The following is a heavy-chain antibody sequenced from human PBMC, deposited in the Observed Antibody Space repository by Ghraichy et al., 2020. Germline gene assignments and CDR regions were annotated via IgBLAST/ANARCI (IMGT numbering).Heavy chain of an antibody. CDR3: ARARGGWCTTTNCFAEYAED. CDR2: IKQGGGEK. Sequence: GGSLRLSCVGSEFSFNKFWMSWVRQAPGKGLEWVASIKQGGGEKHYADSLKGRIAISRDNTQNSLFLQLDSLRVDDTAVYYCARARGGWCTTTNCFAEYAEDWGEGNLVTVSS. CDR1: EFSFNKFW. D-gene: IGHD1-26*01. V-gene: IGHV3-7*01. J-gene: IGHJ4*02.